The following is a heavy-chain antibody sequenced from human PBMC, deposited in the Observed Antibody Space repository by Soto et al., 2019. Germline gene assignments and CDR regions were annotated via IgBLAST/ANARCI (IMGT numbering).Heavy chain of an antibody. J-gene: IGHJ4*02. CDR1: GDTLSTHG. CDR2: TIPIIGTT. Sequence: QVQLVQSGAEVKKSGSSVKVSCKASGDTLSTHGISWVRQAPGQGLEWMGGTIPIIGTTDYAEKFQDRVTITADESTTTSYMELSSLRPDDTAVYYCAAGDSSDTGDHWGQGTLVTVSS. CDR3: AAGDSSDTGDH. V-gene: IGHV1-69*01. D-gene: IGHD5-18*01.